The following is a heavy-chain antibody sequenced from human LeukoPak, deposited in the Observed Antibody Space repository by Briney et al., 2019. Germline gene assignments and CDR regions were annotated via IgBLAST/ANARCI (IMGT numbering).Heavy chain of an antibody. CDR2: IIPILGIA. D-gene: IGHD3-22*01. Sequence: ASVKVSCKASGGTFSSYAISWVRQAPGQGLEWMGRIIPILGIANYAQKFQGRVTMTRDTSISTAYMELSRLRSDDTAVYYCARDDHYYDSSGYYYDFDYWGQGTLVTVSS. CDR3: ARDDHYYDSSGYYYDFDY. V-gene: IGHV1-69*04. J-gene: IGHJ4*02. CDR1: GGTFSSYA.